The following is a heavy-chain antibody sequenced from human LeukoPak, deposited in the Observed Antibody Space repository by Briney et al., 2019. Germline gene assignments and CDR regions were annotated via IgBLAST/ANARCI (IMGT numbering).Heavy chain of an antibody. V-gene: IGHV1-2*06. CDR1: GYTFTGYY. J-gene: IGHJ4*02. Sequence: ASVKVSCKASGYTFTGYYMHWVRQAPGQGLEWMGRINPNSGGTNYAQKFQGRVTMTRDTSISTAYMELSRLRSDDTAVYYCARETEDTAMVTFDYWGQGTLVTVSS. CDR3: ARETEDTAMVTFDY. CDR2: INPNSGGT. D-gene: IGHD5-18*01.